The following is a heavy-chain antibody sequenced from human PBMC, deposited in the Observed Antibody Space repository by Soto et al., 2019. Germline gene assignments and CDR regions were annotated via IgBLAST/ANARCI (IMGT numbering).Heavy chain of an antibody. V-gene: IGHV3-53*01. D-gene: IGHD3-22*01. Sequence: PXGSLILSCSVSGFTVSNNYMSWVRQAPGKGLEGVSVIYSGGYTAYGDSVKGRFTISRDNSKNTLYLQMNSLRADDTAVYYCAFNYYDSSGRLLFDYWGQGTVVTVSS. J-gene: IGHJ4*02. CDR3: AFNYYDSSGRLLFDY. CDR1: GFTVSNNY. CDR2: IYSGGYT.